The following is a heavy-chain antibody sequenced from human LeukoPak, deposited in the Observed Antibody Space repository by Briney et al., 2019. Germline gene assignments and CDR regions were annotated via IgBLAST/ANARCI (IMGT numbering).Heavy chain of an antibody. J-gene: IGHJ3*02. D-gene: IGHD1-1*01. CDR1: GGTFNTYA. Sequence: SVKVSCKASGGTFNTYAISWVRQAPGQGLEWMGGIIPVFRTSNYAQKFQDRVTITADELTTTFHMELSSLSSEDTAVYYGARANKIIGTTGRTFDIWGPGTMVSVSS. CDR2: IIPVFRTS. V-gene: IGHV1-69*13. CDR3: ARANKIIGTTGRTFDI.